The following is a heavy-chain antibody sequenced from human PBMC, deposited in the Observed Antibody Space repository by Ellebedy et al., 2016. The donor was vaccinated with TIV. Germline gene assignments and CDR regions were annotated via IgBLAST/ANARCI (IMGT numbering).Heavy chain of an antibody. J-gene: IGHJ4*02. CDR2: IYPADSDT. Sequence: GESLKISCKGSGYSFTNYWIGWVRQMPGKGLEWMGIIYPADSDTRYSPSFQGQVAISADKSISTAYLQWSSLKASDTAIYYCARGDRGSGWYWDKWGQGTLVTVSS. D-gene: IGHD6-19*01. V-gene: IGHV5-51*01. CDR1: GYSFTNYW. CDR3: ARGDRGSGWYWDK.